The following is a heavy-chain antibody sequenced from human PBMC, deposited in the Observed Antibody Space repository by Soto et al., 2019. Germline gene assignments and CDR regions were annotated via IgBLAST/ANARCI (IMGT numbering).Heavy chain of an antibody. V-gene: IGHV1-18*04. CDR1: GYTFTSYG. J-gene: IGHJ6*02. Sequence: ASVNVSCKASGYTFTSYGISWVRPAPGQGLEWMGWLSAYNGNTNYAQKLQGRVTMTTETSTSTAYMELRSLRSDDTAVYYCAGGANTYYVFGSGCPIQSYYCGMDVWG. CDR3: AGGANTYYVFGSGCPIQSYYCGMDV. CDR2: LSAYNGNT. D-gene: IGHD3-3*01.